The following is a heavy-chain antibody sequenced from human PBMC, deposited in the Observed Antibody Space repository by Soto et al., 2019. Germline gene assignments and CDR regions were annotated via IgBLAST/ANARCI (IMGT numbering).Heavy chain of an antibody. V-gene: IGHV4-59*01. CDR1: GGSISTYY. D-gene: IGHD6-19*01. Sequence: QVQLQESGPGLVKPSETLSLTCTVSGGSISTYYWSWFRQPPGKGLEWIGYIYYSGSTKYNPSLKSRVTISLDTSKNQFSLNLTSLNAADTAVYYCARSRGSGWSLDYWGQGTLVTVSS. CDR2: IYYSGST. CDR3: ARSRGSGWSLDY. J-gene: IGHJ4*02.